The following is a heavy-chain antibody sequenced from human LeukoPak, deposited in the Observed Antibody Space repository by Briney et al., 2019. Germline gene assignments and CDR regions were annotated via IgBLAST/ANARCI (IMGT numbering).Heavy chain of an antibody. CDR2: IYYSGST. D-gene: IGHD2-2*01. V-gene: IGHV4-59*01. Sequence: PSETLSLTCTVSGGSISSYYWSWIRQPPGKGLEWIGYIYYSGSTNYNPSLKSRVTISVDTSKNQFSLKLSSVTAADTAVYYCARVVVVPAASWFDPWGQGTLVTVSS. CDR3: ARVVVVPAASWFDP. CDR1: GGSISSYY. J-gene: IGHJ5*02.